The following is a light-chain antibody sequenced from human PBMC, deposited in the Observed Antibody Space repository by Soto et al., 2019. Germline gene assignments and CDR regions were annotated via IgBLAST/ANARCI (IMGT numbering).Light chain of an antibody. V-gene: IGKV1-39*01. CDR3: QQSHSTPQT. Sequence: DIQMTQSPSSLSPSVGDRVTITCRASQSIDGYLNWYQQKPGKAPKLLIYAASNLQSGVPSRFSGSGSGTDFTLTISSLQPEDFATYYCQQSHSTPQTFGQGNKVEI. J-gene: IGKJ1*01. CDR1: QSIDGY. CDR2: AAS.